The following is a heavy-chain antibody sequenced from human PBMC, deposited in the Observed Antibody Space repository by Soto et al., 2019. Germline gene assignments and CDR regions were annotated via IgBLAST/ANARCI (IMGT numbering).Heavy chain of an antibody. Sequence: GGSLRLFCAASGFTFRSYWMHWVRQAPGKGLVWVSRLNSDGSTTNYADSVKGRFTISRDNARNTLYLQMNSLRAEDTAVYYCVRDGYPAWVYGVDVWGQGTTVTDSS. D-gene: IGHD1-1*01. J-gene: IGHJ6*02. V-gene: IGHV3-74*01. CDR2: LNSDGSTT. CDR3: VRDGYPAWVYGVDV. CDR1: GFTFRSYW.